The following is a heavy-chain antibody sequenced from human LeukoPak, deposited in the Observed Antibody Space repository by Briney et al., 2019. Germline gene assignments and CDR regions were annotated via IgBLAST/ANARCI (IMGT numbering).Heavy chain of an antibody. Sequence: PSETLSLTCTVSGGSISSSSYYWGWIRQPPGMGLEWIGTIYYSGSTNLNPSFKSRVTLSVDTSKNQFSLRLSSVTAADAAVYYCARGSSIVARPFDYWGPGALVTVSS. CDR1: GGSISSSSYY. CDR2: IYYSGST. CDR3: ARGSSIVARPFDY. D-gene: IGHD6-6*01. V-gene: IGHV4-39*07. J-gene: IGHJ4*02.